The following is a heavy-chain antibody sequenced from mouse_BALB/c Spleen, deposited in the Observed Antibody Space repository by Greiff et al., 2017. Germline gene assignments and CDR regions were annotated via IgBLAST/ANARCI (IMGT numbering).Heavy chain of an antibody. Sequence: EVQGVESGGGLVQPGGSRKLSCAASGFTFSSFGMHWVRQAPEKGLEWVAYISSGSSTIYYADTVKGRFTISRDTPKNTLFLQMTSLRSEDTAMYYCARAYYDYDEGFDYWGQGTTLTVSS. J-gene: IGHJ2*01. V-gene: IGHV5-17*02. CDR3: ARAYYDYDEGFDY. CDR1: GFTFSSFG. CDR2: ISSGSSTI. D-gene: IGHD2-4*01.